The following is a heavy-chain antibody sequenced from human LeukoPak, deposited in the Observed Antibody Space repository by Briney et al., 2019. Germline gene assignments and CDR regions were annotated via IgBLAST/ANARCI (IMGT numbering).Heavy chain of an antibody. CDR3: AKTGFQWGEYFYYMDV. CDR1: GFTLSIYT. J-gene: IGHJ6*03. D-gene: IGHD1-14*01. CDR2: IRLEGSAT. V-gene: IGHV3-30*02. Sequence: PLGSLRLSSAPSGFTLSIYTMHSVRHAPRKRLWRVAIIRLEGSATYYTHPAKGRFTIPRANSKSTLYFQMNSLIYEDTAVYYCAKTGFQWGEYFYYMDVWGKGTTVTVSS.